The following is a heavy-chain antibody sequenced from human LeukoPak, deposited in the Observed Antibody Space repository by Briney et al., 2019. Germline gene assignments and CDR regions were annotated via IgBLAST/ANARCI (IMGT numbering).Heavy chain of an antibody. CDR1: GGTFSSYA. D-gene: IGHD3-9*01. Sequence: GASVKVSCKASGGTFSSYAISWVRQAPGQGLEWMGGIIPIFGTANYAQKFQGRVTITADESTSTAYMELSSLRCEDTAVYSCAADYEILTGYYNGYFDYWGQGTLVTVSS. V-gene: IGHV1-69*13. CDR3: AADYEILTGYYNGYFDY. CDR2: IIPIFGTA. J-gene: IGHJ4*02.